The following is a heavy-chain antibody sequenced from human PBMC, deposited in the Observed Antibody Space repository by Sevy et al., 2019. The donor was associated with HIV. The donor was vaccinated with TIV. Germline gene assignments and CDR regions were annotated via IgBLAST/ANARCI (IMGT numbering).Heavy chain of an antibody. V-gene: IGHV3-48*03. CDR2: ISNSGTSM. J-gene: IGHJ4*02. CDR1: GFTFSSYE. Sequence: GGSLRLSCVASGFTFSSYEMNWVRQAPGKGLEGGSYISNSGTSMYYPDSVKGRFTISRDKARNSLYLQMNSLRAEDTAVYYCARDLPPSATTVAHFDCWGQGTLVTVSS. CDR3: ARDLPPSATTVAHFDC. D-gene: IGHD4-17*01.